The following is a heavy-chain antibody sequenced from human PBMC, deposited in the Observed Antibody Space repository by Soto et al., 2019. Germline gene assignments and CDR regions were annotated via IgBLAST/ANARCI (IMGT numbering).Heavy chain of an antibody. J-gene: IGHJ4*02. D-gene: IGHD6-6*01. V-gene: IGHV1-58*02. CDR1: GFTFTSSA. Sequence: SVKVSCKASGFTFTSSAMQWVRQARGQRLEWIGWIVVGSGNTNYAQKFQERVTITRDMSTSTAYMELSSLRSEDTAVYYCAAENYSSSSITDYWGQGTLVTVSS. CDR2: IVVGSGNT. CDR3: AAENYSSSSITDY.